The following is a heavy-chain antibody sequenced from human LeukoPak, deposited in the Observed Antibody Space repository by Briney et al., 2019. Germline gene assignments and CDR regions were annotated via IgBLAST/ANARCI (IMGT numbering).Heavy chain of an antibody. V-gene: IGHV4-34*01. CDR1: GGPFSGYY. J-gene: IGHJ4*02. CDR2: INHSGST. Sequence: PSETLSLTCAVYGGPFSGYYWSWIRQPPGKGLEWIGEINHSGSTNYNPSLKSRVTISVDTSKNQFSLKLSSVTAADTAVYYCARGRWASPFDYWGQGTLVTVSS. D-gene: IGHD1-26*01. CDR3: ARGRWASPFDY.